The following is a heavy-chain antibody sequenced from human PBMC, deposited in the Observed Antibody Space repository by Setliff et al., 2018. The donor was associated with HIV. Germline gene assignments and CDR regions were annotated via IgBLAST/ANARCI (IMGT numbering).Heavy chain of an antibody. CDR1: GDSLSRSPYY. CDR2: VYYTGSA. D-gene: IGHD2-21*01. CDR3: ARYGGNSFWFDP. Sequence: SETLSLTCSVSGDSLSRSPYYWGWIRQAPGKGLEWIGNVYYTGSAFYNPSLKSRVTISVDTSKNQFSLRLTSVTAADTAMYHCARYGGNSFWFDPWGQGTLVTVSS. V-gene: IGHV4-39*07. J-gene: IGHJ5*02.